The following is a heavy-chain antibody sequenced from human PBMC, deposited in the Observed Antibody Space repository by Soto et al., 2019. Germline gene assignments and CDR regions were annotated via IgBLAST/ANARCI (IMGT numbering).Heavy chain of an antibody. CDR3: ASSKVYYYDSSGYSFDY. CDR2: IYYSGST. J-gene: IGHJ4*02. D-gene: IGHD3-22*01. V-gene: IGHV4-59*01. CDR1: GVSISSYY. Sequence: SETLSLTCTVSGVSISSYYWSWIRQAPGKGLEWIGYIYYSGSTNYNPSLKSRVTISVDTSKNQFSLKLSSVTAADTAVYYCASSKVYYYDSSGYSFDYWGQGTLVTVSS.